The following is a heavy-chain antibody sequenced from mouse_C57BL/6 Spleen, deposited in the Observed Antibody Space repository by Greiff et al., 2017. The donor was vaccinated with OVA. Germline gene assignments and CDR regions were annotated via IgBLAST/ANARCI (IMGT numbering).Heavy chain of an antibody. CDR1: GYSFTGYY. CDR2: INPSTGGT. J-gene: IGHJ1*03. Sequence: VQLMESGPELVKPGASVKISCKASGYSFTGYYMNWVKQSPEKSLEWIGEINPSTGGTTYNQKFKAKATLTVDKTSSTAYMQLKSLTSEDSAVYDWARGYGSSYWSFDVWGTGTTVTVAS. D-gene: IGHD1-1*01. CDR3: ARGYGSSYWSFDV. V-gene: IGHV1-42*01.